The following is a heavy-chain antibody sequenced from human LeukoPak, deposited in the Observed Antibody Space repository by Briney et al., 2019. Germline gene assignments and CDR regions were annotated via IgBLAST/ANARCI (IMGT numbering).Heavy chain of an antibody. D-gene: IGHD4-17*01. CDR2: IWYDGSYK. CDR1: GFTFSQYG. V-gene: IGHV3-33*01. CDR3: VRAGLGDARPYHYSMDV. J-gene: IGHJ6*03. Sequence: EGSLRLSCAASGFTFSQYGMHWVRQAPGKGLEWVAVIWYDGSYKYYADSVRGRFTISRDNSKNTVYVQMNSLRAEDTAVYYCVRAGLGDARPYHYSMDVWGQGTTVTVSS.